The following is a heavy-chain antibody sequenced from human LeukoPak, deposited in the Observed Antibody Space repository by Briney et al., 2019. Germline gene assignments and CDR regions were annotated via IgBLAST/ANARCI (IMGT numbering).Heavy chain of an antibody. CDR1: GFTFRSFA. Sequence: GGSLRLSCAASGFTFRSFAMHWIRQAPGKGLEYVSALRSDGATTYYADSVKGRFIISRDNSKNTLYLQMGSLRSEDMGVYYCARARRSGQQSYYFDYWGQGTPATVSS. CDR3: ARARRSGQQSYYFDY. CDR2: LRSDGATT. V-gene: IGHV3-64*02. D-gene: IGHD6-19*01. J-gene: IGHJ4*02.